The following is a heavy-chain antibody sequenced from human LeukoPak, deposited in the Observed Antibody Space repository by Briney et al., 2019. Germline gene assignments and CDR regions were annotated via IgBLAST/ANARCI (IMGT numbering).Heavy chain of an antibody. CDR3: ARDAVVVIPRPYDY. J-gene: IGHJ4*02. V-gene: IGHV3-21*01. D-gene: IGHD3-22*01. Sequence: PGGSLRLSGAASGFTFSSYSMNWVRQAPGKGLEWVSSISSSSSYIYYADSVKGRFTISRDNAKNSLYLQMNSLRAEDTAVYYCARDAVVVIPRPYDYWGQGTLVTVSS. CDR2: ISSSSSYI. CDR1: GFTFSSYS.